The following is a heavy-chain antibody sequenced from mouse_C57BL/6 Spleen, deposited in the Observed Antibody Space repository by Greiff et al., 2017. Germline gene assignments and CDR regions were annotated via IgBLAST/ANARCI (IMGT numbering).Heavy chain of an antibody. Sequence: QVQLQQSGAELVRPGASVTLSCKASGYTFTDYEMHWVKQTPVHGLEWIGAIDPETGGTAYNQKFKGKAILTADKSSSTAYMELRSLTSEDSAVYYCTRGVYGSSYDAMDYWGQGTSVTVSS. CDR1: GYTFTDYE. CDR2: IDPETGGT. CDR3: TRGVYGSSYDAMDY. D-gene: IGHD1-1*01. V-gene: IGHV1-15*01. J-gene: IGHJ4*01.